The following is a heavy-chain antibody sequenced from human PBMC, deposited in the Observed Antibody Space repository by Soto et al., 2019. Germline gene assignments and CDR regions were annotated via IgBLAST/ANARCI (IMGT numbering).Heavy chain of an antibody. J-gene: IGHJ4*02. CDR2: ISGNARTI. V-gene: IGHV3-48*02. D-gene: IGHD6-13*01. Sequence: TGGSLRLSCAASGFTFTSYSIKWVRQAPGKGLEWLSFISGNARTIYYADSVKGRFTVSRDNAKNSIYLQMNSLRDEDTAVYYCARDDVPGIAAAFGYWGQGTLVTVSS. CDR3: ARDDVPGIAAAFGY. CDR1: GFTFTSYS.